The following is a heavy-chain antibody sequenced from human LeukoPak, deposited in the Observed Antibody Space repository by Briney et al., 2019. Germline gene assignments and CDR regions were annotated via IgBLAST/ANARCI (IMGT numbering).Heavy chain of an antibody. CDR2: IHNDDRT. Sequence: PGGSLRLSCTASGFTIYSNYISWVRQAPGKGLEWVSIIHNDDRTYYADSVKGRFTISRDNSKNTVYLQMNSLRVEDTAVYYCLQFAYWGQGTLVTVSS. V-gene: IGHV3-66*01. CDR3: LQFAY. CDR1: GFTIYSNY. J-gene: IGHJ4*02. D-gene: IGHD3-10*01.